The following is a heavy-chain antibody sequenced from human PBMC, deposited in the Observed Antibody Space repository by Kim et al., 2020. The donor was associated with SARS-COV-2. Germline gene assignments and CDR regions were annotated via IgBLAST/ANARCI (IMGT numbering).Heavy chain of an antibody. CDR2: ISAYNGNT. V-gene: IGHV1-18*04. J-gene: IGHJ5*02. CDR3: ARDLRTTGTSFWAGWFDP. Sequence: ASVKVSCKASGYTFTSYGISWVRQAPGQGLEWMGWISAYNGNTNYAQKLQGRVTMTTDTSTSTAYMELRSLRSDDTAVYYCARDLRTTGTSFWAGWFDPWGQGTLVTVSS. D-gene: IGHD1-1*01. CDR1: GYTFTSYG.